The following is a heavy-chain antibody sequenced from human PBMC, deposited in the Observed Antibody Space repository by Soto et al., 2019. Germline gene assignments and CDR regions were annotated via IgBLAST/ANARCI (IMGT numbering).Heavy chain of an antibody. Sequence: QVPLQQSGPGLVTPSQTLSLTCAISGDSVSSNSAAWNWIRQSPSRGLEWLGRTYYRSKWYNDYAVSVKSRITINPDTSKNQFSLQLNSVTPEDTAVYYCATSTGYCSSTSCVQGFDYWGQGTLVTVSS. D-gene: IGHD2-2*01. J-gene: IGHJ4*02. CDR2: TYYRSKWYN. CDR3: ATSTGYCSSTSCVQGFDY. CDR1: GDSVSSNSAA. V-gene: IGHV6-1*01.